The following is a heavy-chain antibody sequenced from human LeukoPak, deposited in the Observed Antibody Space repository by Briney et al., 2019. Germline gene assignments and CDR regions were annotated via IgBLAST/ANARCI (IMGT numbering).Heavy chain of an antibody. CDR2: IYHSGST. D-gene: IGHD2-15*01. CDR1: GGSFSGYY. CDR3: ARSIRYCSGGSCLYY. J-gene: IGHJ4*02. Sequence: PSETLSLTCAVYGGSFSGYYWTWIRQPPGKGLEWIGSIYHSGSTYYNPSLKSRVTISVDKSKNQFSLKLSSVTAADTAVYYCARSIRYCSGGSCLYYWGQGTLVTVSS. V-gene: IGHV4-34*01.